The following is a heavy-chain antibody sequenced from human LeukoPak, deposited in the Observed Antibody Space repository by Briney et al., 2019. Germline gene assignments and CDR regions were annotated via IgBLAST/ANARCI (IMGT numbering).Heavy chain of an antibody. V-gene: IGHV3-23*01. Sequence: AGGSLRVSCAASGFTFCSYAMSWVREALGRGVEWVSGISGSGGSTYYAASVKGRFTISRDNSRNTLYLQMNSLRAEDTAVYYCAKSRITMVRGVIPPDFDYWGQGTLVTVSS. D-gene: IGHD3-10*01. CDR2: ISGSGGST. CDR3: AKSRITMVRGVIPPDFDY. J-gene: IGHJ4*02. CDR1: GFTFCSYA.